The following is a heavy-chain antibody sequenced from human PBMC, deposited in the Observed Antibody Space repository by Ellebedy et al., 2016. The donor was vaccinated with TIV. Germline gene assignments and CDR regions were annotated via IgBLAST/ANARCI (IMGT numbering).Heavy chain of an antibody. CDR3: ARDAEVNSIAAAGTLPDP. D-gene: IGHD6-13*01. V-gene: IGHV1-3*01. J-gene: IGHJ5*02. CDR1: GYTFTSYA. CDR2: INAGNGNT. Sequence: AASVKVSCKASGYTFTSYAMHWVRQAPGQRLEWMGWINAGNGNTKYSQKFQGRVTITRDTSTSTVYMELSSLRSEDTAVYYCARDAEVNSIAAAGTLPDPWGQGTLVTVSS.